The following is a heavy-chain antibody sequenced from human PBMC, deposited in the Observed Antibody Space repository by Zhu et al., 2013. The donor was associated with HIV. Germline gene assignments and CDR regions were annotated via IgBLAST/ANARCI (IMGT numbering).Heavy chain of an antibody. Sequence: QVQLVQSETEVKKPGASVKLSCKASGFMFHAYGFSWVRQVPGKGLEWMGWVSVYSGNTNYAQKFRGRVTMTADRSTTTVYMELRSLTSDDTALYYCARTAGPKGDNWFDPWGQGTLVAVSS. CDR3: ARTAGPKGDNWFDP. CDR1: GFMFHAYG. J-gene: IGHJ5*02. V-gene: IGHV1-18*04. CDR2: VSVYSGNT.